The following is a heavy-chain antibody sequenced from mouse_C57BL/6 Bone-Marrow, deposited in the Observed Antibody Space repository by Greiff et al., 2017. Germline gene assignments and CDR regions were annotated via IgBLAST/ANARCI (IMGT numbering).Heavy chain of an antibody. J-gene: IGHJ1*03. V-gene: IGHV1-81*01. CDR2: IYPRSGNT. CDR3: ARRSWGGYFDV. Sequence: VKLMESGAELARPGASVKLSCKASGYTFTSYGISWVKQRTGQGLEWIGEIYPRSGNTYYNEKFKGKATLTADKSSSTAYMELRSLTSEDSAVYFCARRSWGGYFDVWGTGTTVTVSS. CDR1: GYTFTSYG.